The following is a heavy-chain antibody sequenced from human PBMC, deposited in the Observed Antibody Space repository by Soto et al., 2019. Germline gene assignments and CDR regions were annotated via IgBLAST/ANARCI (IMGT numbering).Heavy chain of an antibody. V-gene: IGHV3-23*01. Sequence: EVQLLESGGGLVQPGGSLRLSCAASGFTFSSYAMSWVRQAPGKGLEWVSAISGSGGSTYYADSVKGRFTISRDNSKNTLYLQMNRLRAEDTAVYYCAKVRRGIYCSSTSCYASGGAFDIWGQGTMVTVSS. D-gene: IGHD2-2*01. J-gene: IGHJ3*02. CDR3: AKVRRGIYCSSTSCYASGGAFDI. CDR1: GFTFSSYA. CDR2: ISGSGGST.